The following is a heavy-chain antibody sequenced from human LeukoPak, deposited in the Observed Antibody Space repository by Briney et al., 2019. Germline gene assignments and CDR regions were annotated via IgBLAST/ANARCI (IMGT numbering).Heavy chain of an antibody. J-gene: IGHJ3*02. CDR2: IKQDGSEK. CDR3: ARSFYGDFWSGYYTAFDT. Sequence: GGSLRLSCAASGFTFSSYWMSWVRQAPGKGLEWVANIKQDGSEKYYVDSVKGRFTISRDNAKNSLYLQMNSLRAEDTAVYYCARSFYGDFWSGYYTAFDTWGQGTMVTVSS. D-gene: IGHD3-3*01. CDR1: GFTFSSYW. V-gene: IGHV3-7*01.